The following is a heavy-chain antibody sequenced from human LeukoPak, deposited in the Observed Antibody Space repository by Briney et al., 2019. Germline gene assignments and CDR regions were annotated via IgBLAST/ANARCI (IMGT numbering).Heavy chain of an antibody. CDR3: ARGRFCSSSTCSWPTYYYYYGMDV. Sequence: GSLRLSCVASGFTFSTSWMNWVRQAPGKGLEWVANIKGDGSVQSYVDSVKGRFTISRDNAKNSLFLQMNSLRAEDTAVYYCARGRFCSSSTCSWPTYYYYYGMDVWGQGTTVTVSS. J-gene: IGHJ6*02. CDR1: GFTFSTSW. D-gene: IGHD2-2*01. V-gene: IGHV3-7*02. CDR2: IKGDGSVQ.